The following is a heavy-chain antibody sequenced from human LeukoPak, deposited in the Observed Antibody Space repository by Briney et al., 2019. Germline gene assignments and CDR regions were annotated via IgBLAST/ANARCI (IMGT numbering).Heavy chain of an antibody. D-gene: IGHD4-11*01. CDR1: GGSFSGYY. V-gene: IGHV4-34*01. J-gene: IGHJ4*02. CDR3: ARGSPYSKGNDY. CDR2: INHSGST. Sequence: SETLSLTCAVYGGSFSGYYWSWIRQPPGKGLEWIGEINHSGSTNYNPSLKSRVTISVDTSKNQFSLKLSSVTAADTAVYYYARGSPYSKGNDYWGQGTLVTVSS.